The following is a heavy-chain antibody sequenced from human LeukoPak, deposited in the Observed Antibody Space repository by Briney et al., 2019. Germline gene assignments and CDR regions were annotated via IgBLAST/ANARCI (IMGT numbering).Heavy chain of an antibody. CDR3: ARDHHDFWSGYYNPQDWFDP. Sequence: PGGSLRLSCAASGFTFSRYAMSWVRQAPGKGLEWVSAISGGGGSTYYADSVKGRSTISRDNSKNTLYLQVNSLRAEDAAVYYCARDHHDFWSGYYNPQDWFDPWGQGTLVTVSS. J-gene: IGHJ5*02. V-gene: IGHV3-23*01. CDR1: GFTFSRYA. CDR2: ISGGGGST. D-gene: IGHD3-3*01.